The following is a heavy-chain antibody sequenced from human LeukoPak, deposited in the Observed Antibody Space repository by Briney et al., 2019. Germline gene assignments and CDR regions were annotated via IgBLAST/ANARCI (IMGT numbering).Heavy chain of an antibody. V-gene: IGHV4-30-2*01. CDR2: IYHSEST. Sequence: PSETLSLTCAVSGGSISSGGYSWSWLRQPPGKGLEWFGYIYHSESTYYNQSLKSRVTITVDRSKNQFSLKLSSVTAADTAVYCCARGVRNYYDSSGYIWYFDLWGRGTLVTVSS. CDR3: ARGVRNYYDSSGYIWYFDL. J-gene: IGHJ2*01. CDR1: GGSISSGGYS. D-gene: IGHD3-22*01.